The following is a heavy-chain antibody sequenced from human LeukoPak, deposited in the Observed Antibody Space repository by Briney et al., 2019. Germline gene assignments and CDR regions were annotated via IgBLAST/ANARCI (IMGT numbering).Heavy chain of an antibody. D-gene: IGHD3-10*01. J-gene: IGHJ4*02. CDR3: ARGRGQVVFDY. CDR1: GGTFSNFH. Sequence: GASVKVSCKASGGTFSNFHIAWVRQAPGQGFEWMGGIIPLSGTPNYAQKFQGRVTITTDDSSTTAYMELRSLRSDDTAVYYCARGRGQVVFDYWGQGTLVTVSS. V-gene: IGHV1-69*05. CDR2: IIPLSGTP.